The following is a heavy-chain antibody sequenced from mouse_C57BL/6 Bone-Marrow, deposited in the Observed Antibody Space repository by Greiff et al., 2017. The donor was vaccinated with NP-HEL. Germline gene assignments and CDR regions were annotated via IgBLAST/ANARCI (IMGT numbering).Heavy chain of an antibody. D-gene: IGHD2-1*01. CDR2: INPYNGDT. V-gene: IGHV1-20*01. CDR1: GYSFTGYF. J-gene: IGHJ3*01. CDR3: ARYYGNYSWFAY. Sequence: EVQLQQSGPELVKPGDSVKISCKASGYSFTGYFMNWVMQSHGKSLEWIGRINPYNGDTFYNQKFKGKATLTVDKSYSTAHMERRSLTSEDAEDYDCARYYGNYSWFAYWGQGTLVTVSA.